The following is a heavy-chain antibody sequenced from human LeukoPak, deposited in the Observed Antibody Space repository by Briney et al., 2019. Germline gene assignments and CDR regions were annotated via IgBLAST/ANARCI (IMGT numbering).Heavy chain of an antibody. CDR3: AKEHVVVPAATSDWFDP. V-gene: IGHV3-23*01. J-gene: IGHJ5*02. CDR2: ISGSGGST. Sequence: LTGGSLRLSCAASGFTFSSYAMSWVRQAPGKGLEGVSAISGSGGSTYYADSVKGRFTISRDNSKNTLYLQMNSLRAEDTAVYYCAKEHVVVPAATSDWFDPWGQGTLVTVSS. D-gene: IGHD2-2*01. CDR1: GFTFSSYA.